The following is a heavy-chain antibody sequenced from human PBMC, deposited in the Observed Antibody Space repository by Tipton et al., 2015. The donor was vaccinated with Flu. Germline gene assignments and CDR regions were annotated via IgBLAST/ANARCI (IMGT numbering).Heavy chain of an antibody. V-gene: IGHV3-53*01. J-gene: IGHJ5*02. CDR3: ARRDYSNYVSEPKNWFDT. CDR1: GFIVSNNY. D-gene: IGHD4-11*01. CDR2: IYSGGTT. Sequence: SLRLSCAASGFIVSNNYMNWVRQAPGKGLEWVSVIYSGGTTYYADSVEGRFTISRDNSKNTLYLQINSLTAEDTAVYYCARRDYSNYVSEPKNWFDTWGQGTLVTVSS.